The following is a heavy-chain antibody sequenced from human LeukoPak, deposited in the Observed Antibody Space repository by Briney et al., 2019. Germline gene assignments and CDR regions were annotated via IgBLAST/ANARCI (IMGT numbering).Heavy chain of an antibody. CDR2: FDPEDGET. CDR1: GYTLTELS. Sequence: ASVKVSCKVSGYTLTELSMHWMRQAPGKGLGWMGGFDPEDGETIYAQKFQGRVTMTEDTSTDTAYMELSSLRSEDTAVYYCATQGDQTDCSSTSCYALDYWGQGTLVTVSS. CDR3: ATQGDQTDCSSTSCYALDY. J-gene: IGHJ4*02. V-gene: IGHV1-24*01. D-gene: IGHD2-2*01.